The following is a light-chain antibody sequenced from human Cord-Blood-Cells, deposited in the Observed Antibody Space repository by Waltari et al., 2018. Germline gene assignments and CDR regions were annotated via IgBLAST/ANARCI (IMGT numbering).Light chain of an antibody. CDR3: SSYTSSSTLV. Sequence: QSALTQPASVSGSPGQSITISCTGTSSDAGGYHYVSWYQQHPGKAPKLIIYDVSKRPSGVSNRFSGSKSGNTASLTISGLQAEDEADYYCSSYTSSSTLVFGGGTKLTVL. CDR2: DVS. J-gene: IGLJ3*02. V-gene: IGLV2-14*01. CDR1: SSDAGGYHY.